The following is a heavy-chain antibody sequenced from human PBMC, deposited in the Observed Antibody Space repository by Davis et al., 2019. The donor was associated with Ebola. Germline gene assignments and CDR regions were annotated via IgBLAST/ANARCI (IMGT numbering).Heavy chain of an antibody. J-gene: IGHJ4*02. V-gene: IGHV3-30*14. CDR3: ARDCSGGSCYSGLGY. CDR2: ISYDGSNK. D-gene: IGHD2-15*01. Sequence: PGGSLRLSCAASGFTFSSYAMHWVRQAPGKGLEWVAVISYDGSNKYYADSVQGRFTISRDNSKNTLYLQMNSLRAEDTAVYYCARDCSGGSCYSGLGYWGQGTLVTVSS. CDR1: GFTFSSYA.